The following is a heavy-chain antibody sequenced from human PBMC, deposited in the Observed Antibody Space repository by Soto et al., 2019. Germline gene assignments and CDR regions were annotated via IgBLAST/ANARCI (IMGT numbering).Heavy chain of an antibody. V-gene: IGHV3-33*01. Sequence: GGSLRLSCAASGFTFSSYGMHWVRQAPGKGLEWVAVIWYDGSNKYYADSVKGRFTISRDNSKNTLYLQMNSLRAEDTAVYYCARYSSGWSSYYYYYMDVWGKGTTVTVSS. CDR3: ARYSSGWSSYYYYYMDV. J-gene: IGHJ6*03. CDR2: IWYDGSNK. D-gene: IGHD6-19*01. CDR1: GFTFSSYG.